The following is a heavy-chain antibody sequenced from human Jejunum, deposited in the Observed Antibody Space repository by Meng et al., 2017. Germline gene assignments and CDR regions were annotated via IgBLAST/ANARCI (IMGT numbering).Heavy chain of an antibody. CDR3: ARGNEYSNYGADF. Sequence: QVKLQQWGAGLLKPSETLSLTCAVYGGSISDYYWTWIRQPPGKGLEWIGEINDSGSTNSNPSLKSRVTISVDTSKSQFYLSVSSVTAAETAVYYCARGNEYSNYGADFWGQGTLVTVSS. D-gene: IGHD4-11*01. J-gene: IGHJ4*02. CDR1: GGSISDYY. V-gene: IGHV4-34*01. CDR2: INDSGST.